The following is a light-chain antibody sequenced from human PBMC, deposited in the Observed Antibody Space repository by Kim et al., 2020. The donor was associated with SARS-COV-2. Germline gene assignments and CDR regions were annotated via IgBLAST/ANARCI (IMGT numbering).Light chain of an antibody. CDR3: QQYDNLLT. CDR1: QDISNY. CDR2: DAS. Sequence: SASVGDRVTITCQASQDISNYLNWYQQKPGKAPKLLIYDASNLETGVPSRLSGSGSGTDFTFTISSLQPEDIATYYCQQYDNLLTFGGGTKVDIK. V-gene: IGKV1-33*01. J-gene: IGKJ4*01.